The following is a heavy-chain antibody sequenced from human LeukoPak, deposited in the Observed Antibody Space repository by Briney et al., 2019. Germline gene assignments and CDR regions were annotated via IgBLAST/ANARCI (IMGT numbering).Heavy chain of an antibody. Sequence: ASVKVSCKASGYTFTGYYVHWVRQAPGQGPEWMGRINTNSGVTDYAKKFQGRVTVARDTSISTAYMELSSLRSEDTAVYYCARDNRNFGPFDYWGQGTLVTVSS. CDR2: INTNSGVT. V-gene: IGHV1-2*06. D-gene: IGHD1-14*01. CDR3: ARDNRNFGPFDY. J-gene: IGHJ4*02. CDR1: GYTFTGYY.